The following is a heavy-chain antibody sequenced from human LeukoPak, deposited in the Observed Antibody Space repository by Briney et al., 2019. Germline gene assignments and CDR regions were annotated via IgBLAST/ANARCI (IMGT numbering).Heavy chain of an antibody. J-gene: IGHJ6*04. CDR1: GFTFSSYS. V-gene: IGHV3-30*03. D-gene: IGHD4-17*01. Sequence: PGGSLRLSCAASGFTFSSYSMNWVRQAPGKGLEWVAVISYDGSNKYYADSVKGRFTISRDNSKNTLYLQMNSLRAEDTAVYYCARDPNGDYEDYYYYYGMDVWGKGTTVTVSS. CDR3: ARDPNGDYEDYYYYYGMDV. CDR2: ISYDGSNK.